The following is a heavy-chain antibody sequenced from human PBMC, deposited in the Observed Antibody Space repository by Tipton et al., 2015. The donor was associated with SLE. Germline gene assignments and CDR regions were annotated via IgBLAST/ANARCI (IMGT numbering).Heavy chain of an antibody. V-gene: IGHV4-59*08. D-gene: IGHD3-10*02. CDR3: ARGMLTWRGAILGVDV. J-gene: IGHJ6*02. Sequence: TLSLTCSVSGGSISSNYWIWIRQPPGKGLEWIGYISDGGGTNHNPSLKSRVTISVDPAKNQFSLKVTSVTAADTAVYYCARGMLTWRGAILGVDVWGQGTTVNVSS. CDR2: ISDGGGT. CDR1: GGSISSNY.